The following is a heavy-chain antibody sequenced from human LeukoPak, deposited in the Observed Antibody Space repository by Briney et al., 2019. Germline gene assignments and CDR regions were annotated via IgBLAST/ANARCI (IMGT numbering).Heavy chain of an antibody. CDR1: GGSISSYY. V-gene: IGHV4-59*01. Sequence: SETLSLTCTVSGGSISSYYWSWLRQPPGKGLEWIGYIYYSGSTNYNPSLKSRVTISVDTSKNQFSLKLSSVTAADTAVYYCARGRRGYSYGYGGGSWFDPWGQGTLVTVSS. CDR3: ARGRRGYSYGYGGGSWFDP. CDR2: IYYSGST. J-gene: IGHJ5*02. D-gene: IGHD5-18*01.